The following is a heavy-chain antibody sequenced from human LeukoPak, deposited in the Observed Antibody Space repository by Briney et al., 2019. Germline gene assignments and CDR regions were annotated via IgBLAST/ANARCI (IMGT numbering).Heavy chain of an antibody. D-gene: IGHD1-26*01. Sequence: GGSLRLSCAASGFTFSDYYMSWIRQAPGKGLEWVSYISSSGSTIYYADSVKGRFTISRDNAKNSLYLQMNSLRAEDTAVYYCASPGPNIVGATRGFDYWGQGTLVTVSS. CDR1: GFTFSDYY. V-gene: IGHV3-11*01. CDR2: ISSSGSTI. J-gene: IGHJ4*02. CDR3: ASPGPNIVGATRGFDY.